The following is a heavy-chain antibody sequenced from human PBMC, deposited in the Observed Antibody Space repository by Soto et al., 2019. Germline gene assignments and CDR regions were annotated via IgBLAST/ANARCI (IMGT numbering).Heavy chain of an antibody. CDR1: GGSISSGGYY. V-gene: IGHV4-31*03. Sequence: SETVSLTCTVSGGSISSGGYYWSWIRQHPGKGLEWIGYIYYSGSTYYNPSLKSRVTISVDTSKNQFSLKLSSVTAADTAVYYCARATGAARGYGMDVWGQGTTVTVSS. D-gene: IGHD6-6*01. CDR3: ARATGAARGYGMDV. CDR2: IYYSGST. J-gene: IGHJ6*02.